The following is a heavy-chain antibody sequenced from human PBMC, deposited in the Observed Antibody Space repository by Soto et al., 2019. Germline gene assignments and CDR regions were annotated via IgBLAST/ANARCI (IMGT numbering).Heavy chain of an antibody. Sequence: GESLKISCAASGFTFSSYGMHWVRQAPGKGLEWVAVISYDGSNKYYADSVKGRFTISRDNSKNTLYLQMNSLRAEDTAVYYCAKGWRFYYGMDVWGQGTTVTVSS. V-gene: IGHV3-30*18. J-gene: IGHJ6*02. CDR3: AKGWRFYYGMDV. CDR1: GFTFSSYG. CDR2: ISYDGSNK.